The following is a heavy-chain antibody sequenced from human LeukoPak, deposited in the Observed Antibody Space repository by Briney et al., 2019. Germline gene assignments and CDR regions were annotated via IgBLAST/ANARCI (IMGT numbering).Heavy chain of an antibody. D-gene: IGHD6-19*01. J-gene: IGHJ4*02. V-gene: IGHV4-34*01. CDR3: ARGTYSGWYYY. Sequence: GSLRLSCAASGFIFNNYVMNWVRQGPGKGLEWIGEINHSGSTNYNPSLKSRVTISVDTSKNQFSLKLSSVTAADTAVYYCARGTYSGWYYYWGQGTLVTVSS. CDR1: GFIFNNYV. CDR2: INHSGST.